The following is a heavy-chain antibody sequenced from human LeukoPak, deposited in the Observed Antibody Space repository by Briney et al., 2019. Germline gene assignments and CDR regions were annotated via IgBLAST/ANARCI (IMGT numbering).Heavy chain of an antibody. CDR2: ISYDGGNK. D-gene: IGHD6-13*01. J-gene: IGHJ4*02. Sequence: PLGCLRLSCAASVFTFSSYGMHWGRQGPGKGLGWVAVISYDGGNKYYADSVQGRFTISRDNSKNTLYLQMNSLRTEDTAVYYCAKALYSGSWYGDYWGQGTMVTVSS. CDR3: AKALYSGSWYGDY. CDR1: VFTFSSYG. V-gene: IGHV3-30*18.